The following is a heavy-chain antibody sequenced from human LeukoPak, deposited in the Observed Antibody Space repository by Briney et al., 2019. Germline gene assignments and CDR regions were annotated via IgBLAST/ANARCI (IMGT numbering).Heavy chain of an antibody. J-gene: IGHJ4*02. CDR2: ISYSGAST. V-gene: IGHV3-23*01. D-gene: IGHD3-10*01. CDR1: GFTFSNFG. Sequence: GGSLRLSCAASGFTFSNFGMSWVRQAPGKGLEWVSGISYSGASTYYADSVKGRLTISRDNSKNTLYLQMNSLRADDTAVYYCAKWGPRYGSGSYSDYWGQGTLVTVSS. CDR3: AKWGPRYGSGSYSDY.